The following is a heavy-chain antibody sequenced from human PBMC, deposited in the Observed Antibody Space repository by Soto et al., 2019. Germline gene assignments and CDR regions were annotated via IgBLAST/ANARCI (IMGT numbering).Heavy chain of an antibody. J-gene: IGHJ6*02. Sequence: SVKVSCKASGCTFSSYAISWVRQAPGQGLDWMGGIIPIFGTANYAQKFQGRVTITADKSTSTAYMELSSLRSEDTAVYYCARDGGYCSSGSCYLGDLLGVSITGATPEGYYYYYVMDVWGQGTTVTV. CDR2: IIPIFGTA. CDR1: GCTFSSYA. CDR3: ARDGGYCSSGSCYLGDLLGVSITGATPEGYYYYYVMDV. D-gene: IGHD2-15*01. V-gene: IGHV1-69*06.